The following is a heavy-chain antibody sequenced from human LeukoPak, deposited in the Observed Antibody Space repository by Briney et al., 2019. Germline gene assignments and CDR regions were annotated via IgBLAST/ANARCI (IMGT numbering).Heavy chain of an antibody. CDR2: IKQDGSEK. Sequence: PGGSLRLSCAASGFTFSSYWMSWVRQAPGKGLEWVANIKQDGSEKYYVDSVKGRFTISRDNAKNSLYLQMNSLRAEDTAVYYCAREGDVVTASDAFDIWGQGTMVTVSS. CDR1: GFTFSSYW. CDR3: AREGDVVTASDAFDI. J-gene: IGHJ3*02. D-gene: IGHD2-21*02. V-gene: IGHV3-7*01.